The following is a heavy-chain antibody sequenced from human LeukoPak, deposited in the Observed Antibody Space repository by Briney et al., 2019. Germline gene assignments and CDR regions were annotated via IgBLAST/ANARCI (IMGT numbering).Heavy chain of an antibody. CDR3: ARVAAEVVGVPGAIGFGWLRRDYYYMDV. Sequence: ASVKVSCKASGYTFTSYYIHWVRQAPGEGLEWMGIINPSGGSTSYAQKFQGRVTMIRDMSTSTVYMELSSLRSEDTAVYYCARVAAEVVGVPGAIGFGWLRRDYYYMDVWGKGTTVTVSS. D-gene: IGHD2-2*02. V-gene: IGHV1-46*01. CDR1: GYTFTSYY. CDR2: INPSGGST. J-gene: IGHJ6*03.